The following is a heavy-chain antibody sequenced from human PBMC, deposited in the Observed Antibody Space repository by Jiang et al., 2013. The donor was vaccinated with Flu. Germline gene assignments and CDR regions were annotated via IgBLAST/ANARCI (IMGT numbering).Heavy chain of an antibody. D-gene: IGHD5-18*01. J-gene: IGHJ2*01. CDR2: IGGSGAGT. Sequence: SDIGGSGAGTYYADSVKGRFTISRDNSKNTLYLQMNSLRAEDTAVYYCAKGSSSGYSYGYRYFDLWGRGTLVTVSS. V-gene: IGHV3-23*01. CDR3: AKGSSSGYSYGYRYFDL.